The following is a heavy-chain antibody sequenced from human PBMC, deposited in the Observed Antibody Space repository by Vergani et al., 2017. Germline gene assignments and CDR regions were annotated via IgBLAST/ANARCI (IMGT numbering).Heavy chain of an antibody. D-gene: IGHD1-1*01. CDR3: TRAKHDHKNYFYFYYLDV. J-gene: IGHJ6*03. Sequence: QVQLVQSGAEVRKPGSSVKVSCKASGDTFKTYVFNWVRQAPGQGLEWVGGIIAFFGTTTYAQKFQGRVTITADESTSTVYMELSSLRSEDTAIYYCTRAKHDHKNYFYFYYLDVWGKGTTVTVSS. V-gene: IGHV1-69*01. CDR1: GDTFKTYV. CDR2: IIAFFGTT.